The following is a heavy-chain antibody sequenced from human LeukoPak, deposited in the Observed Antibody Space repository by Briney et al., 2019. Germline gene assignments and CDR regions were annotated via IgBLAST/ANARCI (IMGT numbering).Heavy chain of an antibody. CDR2: IHHSGST. Sequence: SATLSLPSNVSGGSLRSAYWSWIRQPPGKGLEYIGYIHHSGSTDYSPFLRSRVTISLDTSKNQFSLNLRSVTAADTALYYCARLYGGNVESYYFDSWGQGTLVTVSS. CDR1: GGSLRSAY. CDR3: ARLYGGNVESYYFDS. J-gene: IGHJ4*02. V-gene: IGHV4-59*08. D-gene: IGHD4-23*01.